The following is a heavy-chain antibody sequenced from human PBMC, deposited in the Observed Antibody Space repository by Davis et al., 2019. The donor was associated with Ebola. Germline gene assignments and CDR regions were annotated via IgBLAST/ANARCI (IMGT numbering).Heavy chain of an antibody. Sequence: MPSETLSLTCTVSGAAIRNYYWSWIRQPPGKALEWIGYIHYSGSTNSNPSLKSRVTMSVDTPNNQFSLKLTSVTASDTAAYYCAKYGWYGFDYWGLGALVTVSS. CDR1: GAAIRNYY. CDR3: AKYGWYGFDY. J-gene: IGHJ4*02. V-gene: IGHV4-59*08. D-gene: IGHD3-10*01. CDR2: IHYSGST.